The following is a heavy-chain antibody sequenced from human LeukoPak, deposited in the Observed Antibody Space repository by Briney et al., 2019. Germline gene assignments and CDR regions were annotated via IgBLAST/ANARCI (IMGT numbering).Heavy chain of an antibody. Sequence: SETLSLTCTVSGGSISSYCWSWIRQPPGKGLEWIGYIYYSGSTNYNPSLKSRVTISVDTSKNQFSLKLSSVTAADTAVYYCARDAKGCSGGSCYHHWGQGTLVTVSS. D-gene: IGHD2-15*01. CDR3: ARDAKGCSGGSCYHH. CDR2: IYYSGST. J-gene: IGHJ5*02. CDR1: GGSISSYC. V-gene: IGHV4-59*01.